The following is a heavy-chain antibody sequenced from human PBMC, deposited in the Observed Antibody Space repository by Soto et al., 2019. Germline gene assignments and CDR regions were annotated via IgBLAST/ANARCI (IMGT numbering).Heavy chain of an antibody. CDR1: GYTFTSYG. CDR2: ISAYNGNT. J-gene: IGHJ4*02. D-gene: IGHD3-10*01. V-gene: IGHV1-18*01. CDR3: ARVDVDADSYGSVIDY. Sequence: QGQLVQSGAEVKKPGASVKVSCKASGYTFTSYGISWVRQAPGQGLDWMGWISAYNGNTNYAQKLQGRVTMTTDTSTSTAYMELRSLRSDDTAVYYCARVDVDADSYGSVIDYWGQVTLVTVSS.